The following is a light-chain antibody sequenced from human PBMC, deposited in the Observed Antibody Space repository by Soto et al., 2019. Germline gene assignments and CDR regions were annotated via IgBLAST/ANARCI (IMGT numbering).Light chain of an antibody. CDR2: AAS. V-gene: IGKV1-9*01. CDR3: QKYNNWPRIT. CDR1: QVISTS. J-gene: IGKJ5*01. Sequence: DIQLTQSPSFLSPSIGESVTITCRGSQVISTSLAWYQVKPGKAPKLLIYAASTLESGVPSRFSATVSGTEFSPTISSLQYEDLALYYCQKYNNWPRITFGQGTRLDIK.